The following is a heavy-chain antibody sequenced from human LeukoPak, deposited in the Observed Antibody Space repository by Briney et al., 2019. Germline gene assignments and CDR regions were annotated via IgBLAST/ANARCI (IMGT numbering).Heavy chain of an antibody. CDR2: VYYSGNT. CDR1: GGSITSSSYY. D-gene: IGHD6-13*01. J-gene: IGHJ5*02. CDR3: ARAYKSSWYHNWFDP. V-gene: IGHV4-39*07. Sequence: SETLSLTCTVSGGSITSSSYYWGWIRQPPGKGLEWIGSVYYSGNTYYNSSLKSRVTISVDTSKNQFSLKLSSVTAADTAVYYCARAYKSSWYHNWFDPWGQGTLVTVSS.